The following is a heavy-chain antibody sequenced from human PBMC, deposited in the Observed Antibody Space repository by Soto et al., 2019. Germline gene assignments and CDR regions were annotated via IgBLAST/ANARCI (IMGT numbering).Heavy chain of an antibody. J-gene: IGHJ5*02. V-gene: IGHV4-34*01. CDR3: ARGGRGGSRPTKS. CDR2: INQSGIT. D-gene: IGHD2-15*01. CDR1: GGSFSGYY. Sequence: SETLSLTCAVYGGSFSGYYWSWIRQPPGKGLEWIGEINQSGITNYNPSIKSRVTISEDTSKNQFSLKLTSVTAADTAIYYCARGGRGGSRPTKSWGQGTLVTVSS.